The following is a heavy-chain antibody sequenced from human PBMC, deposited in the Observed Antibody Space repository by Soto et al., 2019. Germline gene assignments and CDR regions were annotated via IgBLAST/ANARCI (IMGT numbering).Heavy chain of an antibody. D-gene: IGHD3-3*01. J-gene: IGHJ6*02. V-gene: IGHV3-21*01. CDR1: GFTFSSYS. CDR2: ISSSSSYI. Sequence: PGGSVILSCSASGFTFSSYSMNCVRQAPGKGLEWVSSISSSSSYIYYADSVKGRFTISRDNAKNSLYLQMNSLRAEDTAVYYCARDLGGFLEWLLPYGMDVWGQGTTVTVSS. CDR3: ARDLGGFLEWLLPYGMDV.